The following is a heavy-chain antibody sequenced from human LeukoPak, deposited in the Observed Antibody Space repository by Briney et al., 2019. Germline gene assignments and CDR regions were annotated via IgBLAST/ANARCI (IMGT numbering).Heavy chain of an antibody. V-gene: IGHV3-7*01. CDR1: GFTFSSYW. Sequence: GGSLRLSCAASGFTFSSYWMSWVRQAPGKGLEWVANIKRDGSEKYYVDSVKGRFTISRDNAKNSLYLQMDSLRAEDTAVYYCARGSYLASDAFDIWGQGTMVTVSS. J-gene: IGHJ3*02. CDR2: IKRDGSEK. CDR3: ARGSYLASDAFDI. D-gene: IGHD2-21*01.